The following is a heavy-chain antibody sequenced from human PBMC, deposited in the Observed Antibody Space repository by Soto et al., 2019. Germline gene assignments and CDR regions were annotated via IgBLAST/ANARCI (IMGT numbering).Heavy chain of an antibody. J-gene: IGHJ4*02. CDR2: ISSTSSFT. CDR1: GFTFSNYP. CDR3: ARGPRYSGSSLDS. V-gene: IGHV3-21*01. Sequence: EMQLVESGGGLVKPGGSLRVSCAASGFTFSNYPMDWVRQAPGKGLEWVSSISSTSSFTYSADSLKGRFTVSRDNAKNSLYLQMNSLTAGVTAVYYCARGPRYSGSSLDSWGQGTLVTVSS. D-gene: IGHD1-26*01.